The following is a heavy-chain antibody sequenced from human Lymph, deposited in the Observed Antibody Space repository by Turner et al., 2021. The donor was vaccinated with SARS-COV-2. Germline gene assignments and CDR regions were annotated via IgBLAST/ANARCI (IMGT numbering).Heavy chain of an antibody. CDR1: GFTFSSYA. CDR2: MSGRGGSK. J-gene: IGHJ4*02. V-gene: IGHV3-23*01. CDR3: AKGGGWGYQLGVYFDY. Sequence: EVQLLESGGGLVQPGGSLRLSCAASGFTFSSYAMSWVRRGPGKGLEWVSAMSGRGGSKYYADSVKGRFTISRDNSKNTLYLKINGLRAEDTAVYCCAKGGGWGYQLGVYFDYWGQGALVTVSS. D-gene: IGHD2-2*01.